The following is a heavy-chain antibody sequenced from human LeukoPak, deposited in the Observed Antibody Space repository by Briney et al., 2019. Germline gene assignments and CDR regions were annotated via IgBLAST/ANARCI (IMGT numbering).Heavy chain of an antibody. CDR1: GYRFTDYY. D-gene: IGHD4-17*01. CDR2: ISPNSGAT. Sequence: ASVKVSCKASGYRFTDYYIRWVRQAPGQGLEWMGWISPNSGATNYAQEFQGRVTMTRDTSISTAYMELSRVRSDDTAMYYCATFTTVTTALWYFDLWGRGTLVTVSS. CDR3: ATFTTVTTALWYFDL. J-gene: IGHJ2*01. V-gene: IGHV1-2*02.